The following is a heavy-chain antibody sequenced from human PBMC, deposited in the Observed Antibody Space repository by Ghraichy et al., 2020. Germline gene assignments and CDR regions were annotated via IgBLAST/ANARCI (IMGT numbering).Heavy chain of an antibody. V-gene: IGHV4-39*01. D-gene: IGHD1-26*01. CDR1: GGSISSSSYY. CDR2: IYYSGST. J-gene: IGHJ4*02. Sequence: SETLSLTCTVSGGSISSSSYYWGWIRQPPGKGLEWIGSIYYSGSTYYNPSLKSRVTISVDTSKNQFSPKLSSVTAADTAVYYCARHSGSYFAQTIDYWGQGTLDTVSS. CDR3: ARHSGSYFAQTIDY.